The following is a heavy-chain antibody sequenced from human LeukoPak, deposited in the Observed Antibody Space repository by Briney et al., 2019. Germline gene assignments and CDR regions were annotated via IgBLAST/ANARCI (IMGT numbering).Heavy chain of an antibody. Sequence: GASVKVSCKASGGTFSRYAISWVRQAPGQGLEWMGRIIPIFGTANYAQKFQGRVTITTDESTSTAYMELSSLRSEDTAVYYCASSRDGYNFDYWGQGTPVTVSS. CDR1: GGTFSRYA. D-gene: IGHD5-24*01. CDR2: IIPIFGTA. J-gene: IGHJ4*02. CDR3: ASSRDGYNFDY. V-gene: IGHV1-69*05.